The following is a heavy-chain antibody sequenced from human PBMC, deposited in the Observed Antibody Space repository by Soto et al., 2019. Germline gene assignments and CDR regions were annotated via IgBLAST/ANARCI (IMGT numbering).Heavy chain of an antibody. Sequence: LSLTCTVSGGSISSGGYYWSWIRQHPGKGLEWIGYIYYSGSTYYNPSLKSRVTISVDTSKNQFSLKLSSVTAADTAVYYCARDKVDCSSTSCYYRTDYYYMDVWGKGTTVTVSS. CDR3: ARDKVDCSSTSCYYRTDYYYMDV. CDR1: GGSISSGGYY. J-gene: IGHJ6*03. V-gene: IGHV4-31*03. D-gene: IGHD2-2*01. CDR2: IYYSGST.